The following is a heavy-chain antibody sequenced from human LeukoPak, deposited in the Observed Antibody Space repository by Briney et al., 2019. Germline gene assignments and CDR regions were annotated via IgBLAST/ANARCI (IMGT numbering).Heavy chain of an antibody. J-gene: IGHJ1*01. D-gene: IGHD6-19*01. V-gene: IGHV1-69*04. CDR1: GGTFSSYA. CDR3: ARDSGAVAGTEYFQH. CDR2: IIPILGIA. Sequence: SVKVSCKASGGTFSSYAISWVRQAPGQGLEWMGRIIPILGIANYAQKFQGRVTITADKSTSTAYMELSSLRSEDTAVYYCARDSGAVAGTEYFQHWGRGTLVTVSS.